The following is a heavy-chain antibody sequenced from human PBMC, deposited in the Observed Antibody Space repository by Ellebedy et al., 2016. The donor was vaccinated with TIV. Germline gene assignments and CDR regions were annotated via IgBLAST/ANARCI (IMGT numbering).Heavy chain of an antibody. Sequence: AASVKVSCKASGYTFTNYYIHWVRQAPGQGLEWMGMINPNDGSTNYAQKFQDRVTTTRDTSTSTVYMALSSLRSEDTAMYYCTRDGPANDFWGQGTLVTVSS. CDR3: TRDGPANDF. CDR1: GYTFTNYY. V-gene: IGHV1-46*01. CDR2: INPNDGST. J-gene: IGHJ4*02. D-gene: IGHD2-2*01.